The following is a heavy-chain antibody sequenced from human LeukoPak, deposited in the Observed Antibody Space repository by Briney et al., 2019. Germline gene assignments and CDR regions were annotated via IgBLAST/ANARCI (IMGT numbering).Heavy chain of an antibody. V-gene: IGHV3-30*18. D-gene: IGHD1-1*01. CDR2: ISYDGSNK. Sequence: PGRSLRLSCAASGFTFSSYGMHWVRQAPGKGLEWVAVISYDGSNKYYADSVKGRFTISRDNSKNTLYLQMNSLRAEDTAVYYCANTPQLWTQFAYWGQGTLVTVSS. J-gene: IGHJ4*02. CDR3: ANTPQLWTQFAY. CDR1: GFTFSSYG.